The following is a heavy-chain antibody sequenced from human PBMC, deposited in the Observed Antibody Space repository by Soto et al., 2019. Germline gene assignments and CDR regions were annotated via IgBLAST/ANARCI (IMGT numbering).Heavy chain of an antibody. D-gene: IGHD6-6*01. V-gene: IGHV1-69*01. CDR1: GGTFSSYA. CDR3: ATNQGSIAARWGLEYYYGMEV. CDR2: NIPIFGTA. Sequence: QVQLVQSGAEVKKPGSSVKVSCKASGGTFSSYAISWVRQAPGQGLEWMGGNIPIFGTANYAQKFQGRVTITADESPSTAYMELSSLRSEDTAVYYCATNQGSIAARWGLEYYYGMEVWGQGTTVNVSS. J-gene: IGHJ6*02.